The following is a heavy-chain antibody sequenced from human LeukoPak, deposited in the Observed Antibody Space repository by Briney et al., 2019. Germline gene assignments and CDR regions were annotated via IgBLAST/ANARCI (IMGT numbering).Heavy chain of an antibody. CDR1: GTSITSYY. Sequence: SETLSLTCTVSGTSITSYYWNWIRQAPGQGPQWIGYGHYSGNTKYNPPLKSRVTISVDTSKNQFSLRLSSVTAADTAVYFCAKWASDNRAFDLWGQGTLVTVSS. CDR2: GHYSGNT. D-gene: IGHD2-8*01. J-gene: IGHJ4*02. CDR3: AKWASDNRAFDL. V-gene: IGHV4-59*08.